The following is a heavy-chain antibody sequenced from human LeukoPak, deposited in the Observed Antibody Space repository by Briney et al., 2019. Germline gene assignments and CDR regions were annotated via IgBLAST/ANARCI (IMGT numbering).Heavy chain of an antibody. CDR2: ISSGGSSI. CDR1: GFTFSSYS. CDR3: ARDTYGSGSYYNAPLDY. D-gene: IGHD3-10*01. J-gene: IGHJ4*02. V-gene: IGHV3-48*01. Sequence: GGSLRLSCAASGFTFSSYSMNWVRQAPGKGLEWVSYISSGGSSIYYADSVKGRFTISRDNAKNSLYLQMNSLRAEDTAVYYCARDTYGSGSYYNAPLDYWGQGTLVTVSS.